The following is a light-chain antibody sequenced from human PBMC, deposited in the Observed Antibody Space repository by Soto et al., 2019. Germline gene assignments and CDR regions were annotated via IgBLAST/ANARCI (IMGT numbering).Light chain of an antibody. Sequence: QSALTQPASVSGSPGQSITISCTGTSSDVGGYNFVSWYQQHPGKAPKLMIHDVSDRPSGVSNRFSGSKSGNTASLTISGLQAEDEADYYCSSYTSSSPPVLGTGTKVTVL. V-gene: IGLV2-14*01. CDR2: DVS. CDR3: SSYTSSSPPV. J-gene: IGLJ1*01. CDR1: SSDVGGYNF.